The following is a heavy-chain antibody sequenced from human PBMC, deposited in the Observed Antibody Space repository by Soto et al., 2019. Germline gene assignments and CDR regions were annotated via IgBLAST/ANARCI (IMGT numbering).Heavy chain of an antibody. CDR1: GYTFTSYY. Sequence: ASVKVSCKASGYTFTSYYMHWVRQAPGQGLEWMGIINPSGGYTNYAQKFQGRVTMTRDTSTSTVYMELSSLRSEDTAIYYCARRGDRLQFDPWGKGTLVPVAS. J-gene: IGHJ5*02. D-gene: IGHD3-10*01. CDR2: INPSGGYT. V-gene: IGHV1-46*03. CDR3: ARRGDRLQFDP.